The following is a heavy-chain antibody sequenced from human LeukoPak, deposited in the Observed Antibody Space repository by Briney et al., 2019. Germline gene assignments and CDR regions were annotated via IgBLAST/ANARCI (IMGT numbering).Heavy chain of an antibody. J-gene: IGHJ6*03. V-gene: IGHV3-23*01. D-gene: IGHD6-13*01. CDR3: ARDRIEQQRTLGRSTTYYNYYYMDV. Sequence: PGGSLRLSCAASGFTFSSYAMSWVRQAPGKGLEWVSAISGSGGSTYYADSVKGRFTISRDNAKNSLYLQMNSLRAEDTAVYYCARDRIEQQRTLGRSTTYYNYYYMDVWGKGTTVTVSS. CDR1: GFTFSSYA. CDR2: ISGSGGST.